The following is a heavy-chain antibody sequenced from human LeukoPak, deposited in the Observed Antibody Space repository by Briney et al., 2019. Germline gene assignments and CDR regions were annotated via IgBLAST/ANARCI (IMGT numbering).Heavy chain of an antibody. CDR1: GFTFSSYA. J-gene: IGHJ1*01. V-gene: IGHV3-23*01. CDR2: ISGSGGST. CDR3: AKMRGGVATIKYFQH. Sequence: GGSLRLSCAASGFTFSSYAMSWVRQAPGKGLEWVSAISGSGGSTYYADSENGRFTISSNNSNNTLYLQMNSLTADDTAVYYCAKMRGGVATIKYFQHWGQGTLGTVSS. D-gene: IGHD5-12*01.